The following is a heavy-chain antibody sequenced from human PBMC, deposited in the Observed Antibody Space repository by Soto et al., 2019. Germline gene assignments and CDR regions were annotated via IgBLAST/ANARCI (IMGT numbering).Heavy chain of an antibody. D-gene: IGHD1-1*01. CDR1: GLTISGKKY. CDR3: ATWHEREHAFNV. J-gene: IGHJ3*01. V-gene: IGHV3-53*01. CDR2: LYDVDGS. Sequence: DVQLVESGGSLIQPGESLRLSCAAFGLTISGKKYVAWVRQAPGKGLEWVSALYDVDGSFYADSVTGRFTTSSDSSKTTVYLQINDLRPDDTAVYYCATWHEREHAFNVWGQGTTVTISS.